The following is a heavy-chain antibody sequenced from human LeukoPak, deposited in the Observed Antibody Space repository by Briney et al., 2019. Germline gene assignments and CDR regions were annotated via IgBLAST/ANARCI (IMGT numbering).Heavy chain of an antibody. CDR2: IIPIFGTA. D-gene: IGHD3-10*01. V-gene: IGHV1-69*13. J-gene: IGHJ1*01. CDR1: GGTFSSYA. CDR3: ARDYGSGTTPFQH. Sequence: SVKVSCKASGGTFSSYAISWVRQAAGQGLEWVGGIIPIFGTANYAQKFQGRVTHTADESTSTAYMELSSLRSEDTAVYYCARDYGSGTTPFQHWGQGTLVTVSS.